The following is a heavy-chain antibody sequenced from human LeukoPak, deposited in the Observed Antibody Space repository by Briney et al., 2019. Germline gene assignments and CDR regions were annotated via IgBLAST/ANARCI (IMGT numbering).Heavy chain of an antibody. CDR1: GGSISSGSYY. CDR2: IYTSGST. Sequence: SETLSLTCTVSGGSISSGSYYWSWIRQPAGKGLEWIGHIYTSGSTNYNPSLKSRVTISVDASKNQFSLRLSSVTAADTAVYYCARHTCSSSWPYFDYWGQGTLVTVSS. V-gene: IGHV4-61*09. J-gene: IGHJ4*02. D-gene: IGHD6-13*01. CDR3: ARHTCSSSWPYFDY.